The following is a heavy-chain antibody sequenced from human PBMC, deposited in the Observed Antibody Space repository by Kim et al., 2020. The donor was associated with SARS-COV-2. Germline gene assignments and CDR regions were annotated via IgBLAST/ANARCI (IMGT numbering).Heavy chain of an antibody. J-gene: IGHJ3*02. CDR2: IYPGDSDT. D-gene: IGHD2-15*01. CDR1: GYDFSTSW. Sequence: GESLKISCKGSGYDFSTSWIAWVRQMPGKGLEWMGVIYPGDSDTRYSPSFQGQVAISADKSITTAYLQWSSLKASDTAMYFCTRLGGLDVFDIWGQGTMVTVYS. V-gene: IGHV5-51*01. CDR3: TRLGGLDVFDI.